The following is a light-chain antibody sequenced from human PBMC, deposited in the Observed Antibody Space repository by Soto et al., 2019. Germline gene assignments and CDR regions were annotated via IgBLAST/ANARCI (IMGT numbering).Light chain of an antibody. CDR3: QQRSYWSHLT. CDR2: DAS. Sequence: EIVLTQSPATLSLSPGERATLSCRASQSVSSYLAWYQQKPGQAPRLLIYDASNRATGIPARFSGSGSGTDFTLTISSLEPEDFAVYYCQQRSYWSHLTFGPGTKVDSK. J-gene: IGKJ3*01. CDR1: QSVSSY. V-gene: IGKV3-11*01.